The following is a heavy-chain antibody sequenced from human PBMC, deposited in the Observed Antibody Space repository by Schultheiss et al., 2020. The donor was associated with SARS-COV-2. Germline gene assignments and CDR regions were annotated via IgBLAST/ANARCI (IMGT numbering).Heavy chain of an antibody. V-gene: IGHV3-9*01. CDR1: GFTFDDYA. CDR3: AKDLSRSSSSDYYYGMDV. D-gene: IGHD6-6*01. CDR2: ISWNSGSI. J-gene: IGHJ6*02. Sequence: GGSLRLSCAASGFTFDDYAMHWVRQAPGKGLEWVSGISWNSGSIGYADSVKGRFTISRDNAKNSLYLQMNSLRAEDTAVYYCAKDLSRSSSSDYYYGMDVWGQGTTVTVSS.